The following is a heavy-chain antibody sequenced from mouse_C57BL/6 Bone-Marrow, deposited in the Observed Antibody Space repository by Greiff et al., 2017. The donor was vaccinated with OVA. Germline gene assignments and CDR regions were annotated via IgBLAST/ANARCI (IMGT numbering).Heavy chain of an antibody. CDR3: ARAGTTVVAPDY. Sequence: VQLQQSGAELARPGASVKLSCKASGYTFTSYGISWVKQRTGQGLEWIGEIYPRSGNTYYNEKFKGKATLTADKSSSTAYMELRSLTSEDAAVYFCARAGTTVVAPDYWGQGTTLTVSS. CDR1: GYTFTSYG. CDR2: IYPRSGNT. V-gene: IGHV1-81*01. J-gene: IGHJ2*01. D-gene: IGHD1-1*01.